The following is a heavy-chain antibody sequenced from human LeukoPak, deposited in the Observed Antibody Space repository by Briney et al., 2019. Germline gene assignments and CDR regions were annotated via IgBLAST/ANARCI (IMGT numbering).Heavy chain of an antibody. CDR1: GGSISSSNW. Sequence: PSETLSLTCAVSGGSISSSNWWSWVRQPPGKGLEWIGEIYHSGSTNYNPSLKSRVTISVDKSKNQFSLKLSSVTAADTAVYYCASGIRTVSHWYFDLWGRGTLVTVSS. D-gene: IGHD3-3*02. J-gene: IGHJ2*01. CDR3: ASGIRTVSHWYFDL. V-gene: IGHV4-4*02. CDR2: IYHSGST.